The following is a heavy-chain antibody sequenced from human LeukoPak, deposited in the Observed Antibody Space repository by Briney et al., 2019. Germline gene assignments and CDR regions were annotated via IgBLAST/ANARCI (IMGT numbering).Heavy chain of an antibody. Sequence: PGGSLRLSCAASGFTFNNYAMNWVRQAPGKGLEWVSVIYSGGSTYYADSVKGRFTISRDNSKNTLYLQMNSLRAEDTAVYYCARGPLRGWEPPDYWGQGTLVTVSS. J-gene: IGHJ4*02. CDR2: IYSGGST. CDR1: GFTFNNYA. V-gene: IGHV3-53*01. CDR3: ARGPLRGWEPPDY. D-gene: IGHD1-26*01.